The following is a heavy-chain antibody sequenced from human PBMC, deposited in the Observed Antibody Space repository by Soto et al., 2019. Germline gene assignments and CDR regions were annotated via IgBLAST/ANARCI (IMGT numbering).Heavy chain of an antibody. CDR2: INPSSGAT. CDR1: GYSFIAKY. J-gene: IGHJ4*02. Sequence: GASVKVSCKASGYSFIAKYMHWVRQAPGQRLEWMGWINPSSGATNYAETFRGRVTMTRDTSLTTAFLEVSGLRSDDTAVYYCARDSQEGYLDNWGQGTLVTVPQ. CDR3: ARDSQEGYLDN. V-gene: IGHV1-2*02.